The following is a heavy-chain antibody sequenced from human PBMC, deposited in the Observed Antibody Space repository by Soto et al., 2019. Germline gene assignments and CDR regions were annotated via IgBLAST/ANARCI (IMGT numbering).Heavy chain of an antibody. J-gene: IGHJ4*02. CDR2: MNRNSGNT. Sequence: ASVKVSCKASGYTFTSDDINWVRQATGQGLEWMGWMNRNSGNTGYAQKFQGRVTMTWNTSISTAYMELSSLRSEDTAVYYCARELWSGAWKNYFDYWGQGTLVTVSS. CDR1: GYTFTSDD. V-gene: IGHV1-8*01. D-gene: IGHD3-3*01. CDR3: ARELWSGAWKNYFDY.